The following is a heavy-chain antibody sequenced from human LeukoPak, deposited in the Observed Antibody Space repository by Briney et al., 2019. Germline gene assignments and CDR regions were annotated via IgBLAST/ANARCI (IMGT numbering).Heavy chain of an antibody. J-gene: IGHJ3*02. CDR3: ARAGGAYCGGDCYRDAFDI. Sequence: PGRSLRLSCAASGFTFSSYAMHWVRQAPGKGLEWVAVISYDGSNKYYADSVKGRFTISRDNSKNTLYLQMNSLRAEDTAVYYCARAGGAYCGGDCYRDAFDIWGQGTMVTVSS. CDR1: GFTFSSYA. D-gene: IGHD2-21*02. V-gene: IGHV3-30-3*01. CDR2: ISYDGSNK.